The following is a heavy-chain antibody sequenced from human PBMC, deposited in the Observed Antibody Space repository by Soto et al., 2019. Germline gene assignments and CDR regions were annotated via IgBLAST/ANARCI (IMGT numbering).Heavy chain of an antibody. J-gene: IGHJ6*02. D-gene: IGHD2-2*01. CDR3: ARSPHSTTSYYDYNFGMDV. Sequence: GESLKISCTNSGYSFPSEWIGWVCPMPGKGLGWMGSIYPADSDTRYSPAFQGQVTISADKYIRTAYLQWNSLKASDTAMYYCARSPHSTTSYYDYNFGMDVWGQGTTVTVSS. V-gene: IGHV5-51*03. CDR1: GYSFPSEW. CDR2: IYPADSDT.